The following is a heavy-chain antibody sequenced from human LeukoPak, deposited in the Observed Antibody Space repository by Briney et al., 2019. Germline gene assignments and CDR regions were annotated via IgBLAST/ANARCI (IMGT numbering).Heavy chain of an antibody. Sequence: ASVKVSCKASGYTFTSYGISWVRHAPGQGLERMGWISAYNGNTNYAQKLQGSVTMTTDTSTSTAYMELRSLRSDDTAVYYCARGFLGELSTLYYFDYWGQGTLVTVSS. D-gene: IGHD3-16*02. CDR2: ISAYNGNT. V-gene: IGHV1-18*01. J-gene: IGHJ4*02. CDR1: GYTFTSYG. CDR3: ARGFLGELSTLYYFDY.